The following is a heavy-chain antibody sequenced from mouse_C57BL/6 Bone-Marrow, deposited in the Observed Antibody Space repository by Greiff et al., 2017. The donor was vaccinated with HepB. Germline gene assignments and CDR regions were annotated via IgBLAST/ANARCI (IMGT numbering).Heavy chain of an antibody. J-gene: IGHJ4*01. CDR3: TGRTTVAPYAMDY. CDR2: IRLKSDNYAT. D-gene: IGHD1-1*01. CDR1: GFTFSNYW. Sequence: EVKLVESGGGLVQPGGSMKLSCVASGFTFSNYWMNWVRQSPEKGLEWVAQIRLKSDNYATHYAESVKGRFTISRDDSKSSVYLQMNNLRAEDTGICYCTGRTTVAPYAMDYWGQGTSVTVSS. V-gene: IGHV6-3*01.